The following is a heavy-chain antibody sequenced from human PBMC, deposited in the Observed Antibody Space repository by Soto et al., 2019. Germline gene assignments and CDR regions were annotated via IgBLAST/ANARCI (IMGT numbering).Heavy chain of an antibody. CDR3: ARTRGYYDSSGSGAFDI. V-gene: IGHV1-18*04. Sequence: ASVKVSCKASGYTFTSYGISWVRQAPGEGLERMGWGSAYNGNTNYAEKLKSRVTMPTDTSTSTAYMELRSLRSDDTAVYYRARTRGYYDSSGSGAFDIWGRGTLVSVSS. D-gene: IGHD3-22*01. CDR1: GYTFTSYG. J-gene: IGHJ2*01. CDR2: GSAYNGNT.